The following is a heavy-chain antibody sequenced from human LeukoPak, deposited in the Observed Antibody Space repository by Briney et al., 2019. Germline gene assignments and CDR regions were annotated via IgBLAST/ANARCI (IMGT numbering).Heavy chain of an antibody. CDR2: ISAYNGNT. Sequence: GASAKVSCNASGYTFTSYGISWMRQAPGQGLEWMGWISAYNGNTNYAQKLQGRVTMTTDTSTSTAYMELRSLRSDDTAVYYCSRFGVVSFFDYWGQGTLVTVSS. CDR3: SRFGVVSFFDY. CDR1: GYTFTSYG. V-gene: IGHV1-18*01. J-gene: IGHJ4*02. D-gene: IGHD3-3*01.